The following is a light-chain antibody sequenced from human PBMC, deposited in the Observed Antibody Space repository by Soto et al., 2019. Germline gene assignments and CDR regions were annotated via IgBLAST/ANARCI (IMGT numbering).Light chain of an antibody. V-gene: IGKV1-39*01. J-gene: IGKJ1*01. CDR1: QTISTF. Sequence: DIQMTQSPASLSASVGDRVIISCRASQTISTFLNWYQQKPGTAPRLLIYRASSVQSGVPPRFSGSGSGRDFTLTISSLRPEDIATYFCQHSYSSPPWTFGQGTKVEV. CDR2: RAS. CDR3: QHSYSSPPWT.